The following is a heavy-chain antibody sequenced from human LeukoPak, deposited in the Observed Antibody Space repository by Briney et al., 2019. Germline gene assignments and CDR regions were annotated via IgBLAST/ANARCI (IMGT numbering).Heavy chain of an antibody. D-gene: IGHD3-22*01. CDR2: ISGSSSTI. J-gene: IGHJ4*02. CDR3: ARGSTYYDSSGQVPFDY. Sequence: GGSLRLSCAASGFTFSSYSMNWVRQAPGKGLQWGSYISGSSSTIYYADSVKGRFTISRDNGKNTLYLQMNSLRAEDTAIYYCARGSTYYDSSGQVPFDYWGQGTLVTVSS. CDR1: GFTFSSYS. V-gene: IGHV3-48*01.